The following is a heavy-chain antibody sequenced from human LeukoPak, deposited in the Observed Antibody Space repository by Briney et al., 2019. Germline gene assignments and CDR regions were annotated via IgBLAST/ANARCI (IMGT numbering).Heavy chain of an antibody. Sequence: GGSLRLSCAASGFTFSSSWMTWVRQAPGKGLEWVAFISYDGSYKYYADSVKGRFTISRDNSKNTLYLQMNSLRAEDTAVYYCAKDPRRYSRTGGYFDYWGQGTLVTVSS. CDR3: AKDPRRYSRTGGYFDY. D-gene: IGHD6-13*01. CDR2: ISYDGSYK. J-gene: IGHJ4*02. CDR1: GFTFSSSW. V-gene: IGHV3-30*18.